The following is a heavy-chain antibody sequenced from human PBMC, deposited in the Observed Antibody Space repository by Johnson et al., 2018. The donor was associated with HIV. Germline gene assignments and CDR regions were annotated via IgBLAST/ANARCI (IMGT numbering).Heavy chain of an antibody. D-gene: IGHD6-19*01. CDR3: AKGSGWYSAFDI. V-gene: IGHV3-30*02. CDR2: IWYDGSNK. J-gene: IGHJ3*02. Sequence: QMQLVESGGGLVKPGGSLRLSCAASGFTFSSMHWDRQAPGKGLEWVAVIWYDGSNKNYVDSVKGRFTISRDNSKNTLYLQMNSLRAEDTAVYYCAKGSGWYSAFDIWGQGTMVTVSS. CDR1: GFTFSS.